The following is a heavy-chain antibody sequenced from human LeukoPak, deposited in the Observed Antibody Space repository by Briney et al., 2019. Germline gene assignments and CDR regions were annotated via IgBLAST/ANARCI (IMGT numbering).Heavy chain of an antibody. CDR3: ARDSETSSSWPGAFDY. CDR1: GYTFTSYY. J-gene: IGHJ4*02. V-gene: IGHV1-46*01. Sequence: GASVKVSCKASGYTFTSYYMHRVRQAPGQGLEWMGIINPSGGSTSYAQKFQGRVTMTRDTSTSTVYMELSSLRSEDTAVYYCARDSETSSSWPGAFDYWGQGTLVTVSS. CDR2: INPSGGST. D-gene: IGHD6-13*01.